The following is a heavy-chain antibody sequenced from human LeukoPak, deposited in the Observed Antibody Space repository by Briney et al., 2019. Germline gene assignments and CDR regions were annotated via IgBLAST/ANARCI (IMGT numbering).Heavy chain of an antibody. D-gene: IGHD2-2*01. CDR3: AREDIVVVPAARYAFDI. CDR1: GGSISSYY. Sequence: ASETLSLTCTVSGGSISSYYWSWIRQPAGKGLEWIGRIYTSRSTNYNPSLKSRVTMSVDTSKNQFSLKLSSVTAADTAVYYCAREDIVVVPAARYAFDIWGQGTMVTVSS. V-gene: IGHV4-4*07. CDR2: IYTSRST. J-gene: IGHJ3*02.